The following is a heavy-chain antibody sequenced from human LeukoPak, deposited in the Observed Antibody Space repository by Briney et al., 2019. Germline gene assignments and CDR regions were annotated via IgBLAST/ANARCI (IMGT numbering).Heavy chain of an antibody. D-gene: IGHD6-19*01. CDR3: ARAGAGYYFDY. J-gene: IGHJ4*02. Sequence: GGSLRLSCAASGFTFSSYATHWVRQAPGKGLEWVAVISYDGSNKYYADSVKGRFTISRDNSKNTLYLQMNSLRAEDTAVYYCARAGAGYYFDYWGQGTLVTVSS. V-gene: IGHV3-30-3*01. CDR1: GFTFSSYA. CDR2: ISYDGSNK.